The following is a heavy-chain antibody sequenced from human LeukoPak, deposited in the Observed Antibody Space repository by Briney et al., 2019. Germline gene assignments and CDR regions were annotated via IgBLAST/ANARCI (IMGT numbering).Heavy chain of an antibody. CDR2: INHSGST. CDR1: GGSFSGYY. V-gene: IGHV4-34*01. CDR3: ARGRYYYGSGSQFDY. D-gene: IGHD3-10*01. Sequence: SETLSLTCAVYGGSFSGYYWSWIRQPPGKGLEWIGEINHSGSTNYNPSLKSRVTISVDTSKNQFSLKLSSVTAADTAVYYCARGRYYYGSGSQFDYWGQGTLVTVSS. J-gene: IGHJ4*02.